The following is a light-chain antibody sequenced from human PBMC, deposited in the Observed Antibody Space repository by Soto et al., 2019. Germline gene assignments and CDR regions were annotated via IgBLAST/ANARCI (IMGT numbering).Light chain of an antibody. J-gene: IGKJ3*01. CDR3: QQYGSSPGLLT. V-gene: IGKV3-20*01. CDR2: DAS. CDR1: QSVSSSY. Sequence: EIVLTQSPGTLSLSPGERATLSCRASQSVSSSYLAWYQQKPGQAPRLLIYDASRRATGIPDRFSDSGSGTDFTLTISRLEPEDFAVYYCQQYGSSPGLLTFGPGTKVDIK.